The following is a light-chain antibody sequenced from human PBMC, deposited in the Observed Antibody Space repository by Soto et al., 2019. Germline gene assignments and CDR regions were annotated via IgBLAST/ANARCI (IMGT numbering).Light chain of an antibody. Sequence: DIQMTQSPSSLSASVGDRVTITCRASQSISSYLNWYQQKPGKAPKLLIYAASSLQSRVPSRFSGSGSGTDFTLTISSLQPEDFATYYYQQSYSTPLTFGGGTKVEIK. CDR2: AAS. V-gene: IGKV1-39*01. CDR1: QSISSY. J-gene: IGKJ4*01. CDR3: QQSYSTPLT.